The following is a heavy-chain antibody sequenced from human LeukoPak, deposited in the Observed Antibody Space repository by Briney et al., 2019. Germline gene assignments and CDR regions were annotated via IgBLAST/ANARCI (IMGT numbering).Heavy chain of an antibody. CDR2: ISSSSSYI. D-gene: IGHD3-22*01. CDR3: ARGPYDDSGYYWTY. Sequence: PGGSLRLSCAASGFTLSTYNMNWVRQAPGKGLEWVSSISSSSSYIYYADSVKGRFTISRDSAENSLYLQMNSLRAEDTAVYYCARGPYDDSGYYWTYWGQGTLVTVSS. CDR1: GFTLSTYN. V-gene: IGHV3-21*01. J-gene: IGHJ4*02.